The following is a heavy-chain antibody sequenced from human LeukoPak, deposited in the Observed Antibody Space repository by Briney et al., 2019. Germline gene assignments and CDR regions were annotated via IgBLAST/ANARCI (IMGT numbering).Heavy chain of an antibody. Sequence: PSETLSLTCTVSGYSISSGYYWGWIRQPPGKGLEWIGSIYHSGSTYYNPSLKSRVTISVDTSKNQFSLKLSSVTAADTAVYYCARGPLYYYDSSGYYNYWGQGTLVTVSS. CDR2: IYHSGST. D-gene: IGHD3-22*01. V-gene: IGHV4-38-2*02. CDR1: GYSISSGYY. CDR3: ARGPLYYYDSSGYYNY. J-gene: IGHJ4*02.